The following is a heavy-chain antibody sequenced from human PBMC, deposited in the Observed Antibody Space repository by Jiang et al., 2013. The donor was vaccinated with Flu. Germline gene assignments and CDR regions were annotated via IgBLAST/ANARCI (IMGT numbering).Heavy chain of an antibody. J-gene: IGHJ5*02. CDR1: GGSISSYY. CDR3: ARVSGFKSRNWFDP. D-gene: IGHD6-25*01. Sequence: VSGGSISSYYWSWIRQPPGKGLEWIGYLYYSGSTNYNPSLKSRVTISVDTSKNQFSLKLSSVTAADTAVYYCARVSGFKSRNWFDPWGQGTLVTVSS. CDR2: LYYSGST. V-gene: IGHV4-59*13.